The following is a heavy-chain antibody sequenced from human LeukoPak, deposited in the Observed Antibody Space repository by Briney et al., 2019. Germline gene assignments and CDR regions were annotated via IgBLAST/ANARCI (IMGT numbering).Heavy chain of an antibody. Sequence: GASVKVSCKASGYTFTGYYMHWVRQAPGQGLEWMGWINPNSGGTNYAQKFQGRVTMTRDTSISTAYMELSRLRSDDTAVYYCARDRVGIIAVAAEVRDWGQGTLVTVSS. J-gene: IGHJ4*02. D-gene: IGHD6-19*01. CDR3: ARDRVGIIAVAAEVRD. CDR1: GYTFTGYY. CDR2: INPNSGGT. V-gene: IGHV1-2*02.